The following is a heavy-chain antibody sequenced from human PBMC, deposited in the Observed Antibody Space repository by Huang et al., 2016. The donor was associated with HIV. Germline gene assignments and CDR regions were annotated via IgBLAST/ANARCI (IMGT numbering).Heavy chain of an antibody. V-gene: IGHV1-46*01. D-gene: IGHD3-10*01. CDR2: SSPSGGKT. CDR1: GYTLTSYH. CDR3: ARGNTNTRDAFDI. J-gene: IGHJ3*02. Sequence: QVQLVQSGAEVKRPGAAVKVSCKASGYTLTSYHMHWVRQAPGQGLEWMGISSPSGGKTAYSQPFQGRVTMTRDTSTSTVYMEVRSLRYDDTAMYYCARGNTNTRDAFDIWGQGTMVTVSS.